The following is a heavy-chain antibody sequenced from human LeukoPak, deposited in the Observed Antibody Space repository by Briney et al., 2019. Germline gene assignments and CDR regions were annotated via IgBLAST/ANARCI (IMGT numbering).Heavy chain of an antibody. D-gene: IGHD3-3*01. CDR1: GGSISSSSYY. CDR2: IYYSGST. Sequence: SETLSLTCTVSGGSISSSSYYWGWIRQPPGKGLEWIGSIYYSGSTYYNPSLKSRVTISVDTSKNQFSLKLSSVTAADTAVYYCARDGPVTIFGVVTVGYYFDYWGQGTLVTVSS. CDR3: ARDGPVTIFGVVTVGYYFDY. J-gene: IGHJ4*02. V-gene: IGHV4-39*07.